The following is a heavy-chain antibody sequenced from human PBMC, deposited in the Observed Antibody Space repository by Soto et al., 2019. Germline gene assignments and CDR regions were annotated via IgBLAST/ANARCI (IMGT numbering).Heavy chain of an antibody. V-gene: IGHV4-39*01. J-gene: IGHJ5*02. Sequence: PSETLSLTCTVSGGSTSSSSYSCGWIRQPPGKGLEWIGSIYTSVVDYNPSLKSRVTISVDTSKTQFSLRLTSVTAADTALYYCAGHPTGFPNWIDPWGQGIMVT. CDR2: IYTSVV. D-gene: IGHD2-15*01. CDR1: GGSTSSSSYS. CDR3: AGHPTGFPNWIDP.